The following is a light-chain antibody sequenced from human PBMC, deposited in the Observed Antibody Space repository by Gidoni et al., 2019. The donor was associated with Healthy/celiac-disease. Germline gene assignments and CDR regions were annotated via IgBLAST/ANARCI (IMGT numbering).Light chain of an antibody. Sequence: DIQMTQSPSSLSASVGDRVTITCQASQDISNSLNWYQQKPGKAPKLLIYDASNLETGGPSRFSGSGSGTDFTFTISSLQPEDIATYYCQQYDNLPTFGGGTKVEIK. V-gene: IGKV1-33*01. J-gene: IGKJ4*01. CDR3: QQYDNLPT. CDR2: DAS. CDR1: QDISNS.